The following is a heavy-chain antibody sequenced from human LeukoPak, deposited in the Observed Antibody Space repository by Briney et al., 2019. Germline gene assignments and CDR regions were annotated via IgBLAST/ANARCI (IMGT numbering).Heavy chain of an antibody. CDR3: ARDGSPYYSNYGDYFDY. CDR2: ISGSGGST. V-gene: IGHV3-23*01. D-gene: IGHD4-11*01. CDR1: GFTFSSYA. Sequence: GGSLRLPCAASGFTFSSYAMSWVRQAPGKGLEWVSAISGSGGSTYYADSVKGRFTISRDNSKNTLYLQMNSLRAEDTAVYYCARDGSPYYSNYGDYFDYWGQGTLVTVSS. J-gene: IGHJ4*02.